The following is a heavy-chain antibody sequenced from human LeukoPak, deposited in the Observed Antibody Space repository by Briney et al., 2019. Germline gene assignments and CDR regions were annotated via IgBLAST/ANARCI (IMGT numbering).Heavy chain of an antibody. CDR2: IIPIFGTA. Sequence: SSVKVSCKASGGTFISYAISWVRQAPRQGLEWMGRIIPIFGTANYAQKFQGRFTITTDESTSTAYMELSSLRSEDTAVYYCASSMATVTTLAFDIWGQGTMVTISS. D-gene: IGHD4-17*01. CDR1: GGTFISYA. J-gene: IGHJ3*02. V-gene: IGHV1-69*05. CDR3: ASSMATVTTLAFDI.